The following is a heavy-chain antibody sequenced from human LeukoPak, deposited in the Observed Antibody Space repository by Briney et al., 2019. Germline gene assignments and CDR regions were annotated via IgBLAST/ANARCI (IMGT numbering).Heavy chain of an antibody. CDR1: GGTFSSYA. CDR2: ISAYNGNT. V-gene: IGHV1-18*01. D-gene: IGHD3-10*01. CDR3: ARDLEYGAGSYGDY. Sequence: GASVKVSCKASGGTFSSYAISWVRQAPGQGLEWMGWISAYNGNTNYAQKLQGRVTMTTDTSTSTAYMELRSLRSDDTAVYYCARDLEYGAGSYGDYWGQGTLVAVSS. J-gene: IGHJ4*02.